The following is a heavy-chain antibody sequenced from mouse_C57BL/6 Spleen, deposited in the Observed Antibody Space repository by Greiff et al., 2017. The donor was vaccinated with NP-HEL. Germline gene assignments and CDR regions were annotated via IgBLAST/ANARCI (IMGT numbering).Heavy chain of an antibody. CDR1: GYSITSGYY. CDR2: ISYDGSN. CDR3: ARDQTTVSAMDY. V-gene: IGHV3-6*01. J-gene: IGHJ4*01. Sequence: EVKLQESGPGLVKPSQSLSLTCSVTGYSITSGYYWNWIRQFPGNKLEWMGYISYDGSNNYNPSLKNRISITRDTSKNQFFLKLNSVTTEDTATYYCARDQTTVSAMDYWGQGTSVTVSS. D-gene: IGHD1-1*01.